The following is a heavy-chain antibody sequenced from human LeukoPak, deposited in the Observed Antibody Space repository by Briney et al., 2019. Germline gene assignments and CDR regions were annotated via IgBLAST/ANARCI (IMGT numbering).Heavy chain of an antibody. CDR2: IYHSGST. V-gene: IGHV4-38-2*02. Sequence: SETLSLTCTVSSYSISSNYYWGWIRQPPGKGLEWIGTIYHSGSTYYNPSLKSRVTLSVDTSKNQFSLKLSSVTAADTAVYYCARQTGSGLFILPGGQGTLVTVSS. CDR1: SYSISSNYY. CDR3: ARQTGSGLFILP. J-gene: IGHJ4*02. D-gene: IGHD3/OR15-3a*01.